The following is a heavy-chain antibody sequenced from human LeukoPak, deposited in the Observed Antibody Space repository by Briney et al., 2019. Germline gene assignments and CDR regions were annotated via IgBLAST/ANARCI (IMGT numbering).Heavy chain of an antibody. V-gene: IGHV3-7*05. D-gene: IGHD6-6*01. CDR1: GXTFSSYW. CDR2: IKQDGSEE. J-gene: IGHJ6*02. CDR3: ARDPYSSTWSYGMDV. Sequence: GGSLRLSCAASGXTFSSYWMSWVRQAPGKGLEWVANIKQDGSEEVYVDSVKGRFTISRDNAKNSLFLQMNTLRAEDTAVYYCARDPYSSTWSYGMDVWGQGTTVTVSS.